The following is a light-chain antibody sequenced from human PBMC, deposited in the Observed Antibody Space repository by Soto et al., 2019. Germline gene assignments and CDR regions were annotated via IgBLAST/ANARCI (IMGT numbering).Light chain of an antibody. Sequence: QSVLTQPASVSGSPGQSIAISCTGTRSDVGAYNYVSWYQQHPGKAPKLMISEVTNRPSGVSDRFSGSKSGNTASLTISGLQAEDEADYYCSSHAHSYNWVFGGGTKLTVL. J-gene: IGLJ3*02. CDR2: EVT. CDR3: SSHAHSYNWV. CDR1: RSDVGAYNY. V-gene: IGLV2-14*01.